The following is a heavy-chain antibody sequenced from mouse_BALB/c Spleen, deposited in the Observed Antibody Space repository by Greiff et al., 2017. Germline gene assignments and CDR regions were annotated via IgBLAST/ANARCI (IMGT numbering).Heavy chain of an antibody. J-gene: IGHJ2*01. CDR2: ISSGSSTI. Sequence: EVQLVESGGGLVQPGGSRKLSCAASGFTFSSFGMHWVRQAPEKGLEWVAYISSGSSTIYYADTVKGRFTISRDNPKNTLFLQMTSLRSEDTAMYYCARDGYLSDYWGQGTTLTVSS. D-gene: IGHD2-3*01. CDR1: GFTFSSFG. V-gene: IGHV5-17*02. CDR3: ARDGYLSDY.